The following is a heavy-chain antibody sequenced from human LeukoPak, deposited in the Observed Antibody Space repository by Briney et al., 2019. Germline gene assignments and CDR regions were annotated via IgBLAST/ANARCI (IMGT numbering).Heavy chain of an antibody. J-gene: IGHJ4*02. V-gene: IGHV3-23*01. CDR1: GITFSSYA. CDR2: ISGSGGST. D-gene: IGHD3-16*02. Sequence: PGGSLRLSCAASGITFSSYAMSWVRQAPGKGREWVSAISGSGGSTYYADSVKGRFTISRDNSKNTLYLQMNSLRAEDTAVYYCARIRLGELSSPLDYWGQGTLVTVST. CDR3: ARIRLGELSSPLDY.